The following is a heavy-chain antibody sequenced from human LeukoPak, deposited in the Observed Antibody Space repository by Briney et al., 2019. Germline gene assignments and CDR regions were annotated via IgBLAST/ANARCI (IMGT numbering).Heavy chain of an antibody. CDR3: ARGRTYCRSTRCYTGYFDY. Sequence: VASVKVSCKSSGGTFSSYAISWVRQAPGQGLEWMGGIIPIFGTANYAQKFQGRVTITTDESTSTAYMELSSLRSEDTAVYYCARGRTYCRSTRCYTGYFDYWGQGTLVTVSS. V-gene: IGHV1-69*05. CDR1: GGTFSSYA. CDR2: IIPIFGTA. D-gene: IGHD2-2*02. J-gene: IGHJ4*02.